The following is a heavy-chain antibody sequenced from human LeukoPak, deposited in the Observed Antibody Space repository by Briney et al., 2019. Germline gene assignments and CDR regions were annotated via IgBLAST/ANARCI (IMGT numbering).Heavy chain of an antibody. D-gene: IGHD6-19*01. CDR3: ARVGWRGSGWYVYEPYFDY. CDR2: IRYDGSNK. V-gene: IGHV3-30*02. Sequence: PGGSLRLSCAASGFTFSSYGMHWVRQAPGKGLEWVTFIRYDGSNKYYADSVKGRFTISRDNAKNSLYLQMNSLRAEDTAVYYCARVGWRGSGWYVYEPYFDYWGQGTLVTVSS. J-gene: IGHJ4*02. CDR1: GFTFSSYG.